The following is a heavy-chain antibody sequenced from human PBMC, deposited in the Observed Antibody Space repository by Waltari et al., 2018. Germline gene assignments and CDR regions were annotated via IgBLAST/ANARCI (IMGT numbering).Heavy chain of an antibody. CDR2: ISSSSSYI. V-gene: IGHV3-21*01. Sequence: EVQLVESGGGLVKPGGSLRLSCAASGFAFSSYSRNWVRRAPGKGLEWVSSISSSSSYIYYADSVKGRFTISRDNAKNSLYLQMNSLRAEDTAVYYCARGYMTTVTTLGYWGQGTLVTVSS. CDR3: ARGYMTTVTTLGY. CDR1: GFAFSSYS. J-gene: IGHJ4*02. D-gene: IGHD4-17*01.